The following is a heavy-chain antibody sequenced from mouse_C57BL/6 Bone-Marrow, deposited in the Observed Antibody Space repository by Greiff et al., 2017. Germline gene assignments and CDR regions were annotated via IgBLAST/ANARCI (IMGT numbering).Heavy chain of an antibody. V-gene: IGHV5-4*03. Sequence: EVNVVESGGGLVKPGGSLKLSCAASGFTFSSYAMSWVRQTPEKRLEWVATISDGGSYTYYPDNVKGRFTIARDNAKHNLYLQMSHLKSEDTAMYYCAIDWDGYYVFYFDYWGQGTTLTVSS. D-gene: IGHD2-3*01. CDR1: GFTFSSYA. CDR2: ISDGGSYT. CDR3: AIDWDGYYVFYFDY. J-gene: IGHJ2*01.